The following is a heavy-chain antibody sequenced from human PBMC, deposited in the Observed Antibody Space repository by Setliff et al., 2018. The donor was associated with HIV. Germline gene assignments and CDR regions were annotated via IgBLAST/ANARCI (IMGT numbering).Heavy chain of an antibody. J-gene: IGHJ4*02. V-gene: IGHV3-7*01. CDR3: ARYFRDGSYNDY. CDR1: AFTFSSYS. Sequence: LRLSCAASAFTFSSYSMSWVRQAPGKGLEWVANIKQDGINKYYAGSVNGRFAISRDNAKNSLYLQMNSLRGEDTAVYYCARYFRDGSYNDYWGQGTLVTVSS. CDR2: IKQDGINK. D-gene: IGHD3-10*01.